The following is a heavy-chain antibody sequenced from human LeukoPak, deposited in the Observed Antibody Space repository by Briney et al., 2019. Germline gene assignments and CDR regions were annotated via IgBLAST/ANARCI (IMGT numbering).Heavy chain of an antibody. J-gene: IGHJ4*02. CDR2: IRNRANSYAT. V-gene: IGHV3-73*01. CDR1: GFTFSDSA. Sequence: GGSLRLSCAASGFTFSDSAVHWVRQASGKGLEWIGRIRNRANSYATAYAASVTGRFIISRNDSKNTAYLQMNSLKAEDTAVYYCTRRSTATPTFDYWGQGTLVTVSS. CDR3: TRRSTATPTFDY. D-gene: IGHD4-11*01.